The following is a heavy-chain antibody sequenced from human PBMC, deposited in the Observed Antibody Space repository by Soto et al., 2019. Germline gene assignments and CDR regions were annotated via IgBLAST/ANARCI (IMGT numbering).Heavy chain of an antibody. V-gene: IGHV5-51*01. Sequence: GESLKISCKGSGYSFTSYWIGWVRQMPGKGLEWMGIIYPGDSDTRYSPSFQGQVTISADKSISTAYLQWSSLKASDTAMYYCARGVGANDWNYVSHLDYWGQGTLVTVSS. CDR2: IYPGDSDT. CDR3: ARGVGANDWNYVSHLDY. D-gene: IGHD1-7*01. J-gene: IGHJ4*02. CDR1: GYSFTSYW.